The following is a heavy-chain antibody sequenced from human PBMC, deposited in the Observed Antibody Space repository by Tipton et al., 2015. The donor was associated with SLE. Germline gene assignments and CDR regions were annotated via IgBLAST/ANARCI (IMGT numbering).Heavy chain of an antibody. CDR1: GGSVSSAGYS. D-gene: IGHD2-2*02. CDR2: IYHTGST. Sequence: TLSLTCAVSGGSVSSAGYSWNWFRQPPGKGLEWIGYIYHTGSTYYNPSLKSRVTISVDTSKNQFSLKLSSVTAADTAVYYCASSHTDDYYYYYMDVWGKGTTVTVSS. J-gene: IGHJ6*03. V-gene: IGHV4-30-2*01. CDR3: ASSHTDDYYYYYMDV.